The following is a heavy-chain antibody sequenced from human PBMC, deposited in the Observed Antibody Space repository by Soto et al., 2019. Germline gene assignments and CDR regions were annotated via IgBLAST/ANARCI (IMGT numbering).Heavy chain of an antibody. CDR1: GFTFSSYG. Sequence: GGSLRLSCAASGFTFSSYGMHWVRQAPGKGLEWVAVISYDGSNKYYADSVKGRFTISRDNSKNTLYLQMNSLRAEDTAVYYCAKDKGRRWLQKTFGYWGQGTLVTVYS. D-gene: IGHD5-12*01. V-gene: IGHV3-30*18. CDR2: ISYDGSNK. CDR3: AKDKGRRWLQKTFGY. J-gene: IGHJ4*02.